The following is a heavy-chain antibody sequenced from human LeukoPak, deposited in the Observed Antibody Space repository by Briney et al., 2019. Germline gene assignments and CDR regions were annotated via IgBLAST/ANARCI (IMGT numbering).Heavy chain of an antibody. CDR2: IYYSGST. CDR1: GDSISSYY. D-gene: IGHD6-13*01. J-gene: IGHJ4*02. CDR3: AREASSRYPLFDY. Sequence: ASETLSLTCTVSGDSISSYYWSWIRQPPGKGLEWIGYIYYSGSTNYNPSLKSRVTISVDTSKNQFSLKLSSVTAADTAVYYCAREASSRYPLFDYWGQGTLVTVSS. V-gene: IGHV4-59*01.